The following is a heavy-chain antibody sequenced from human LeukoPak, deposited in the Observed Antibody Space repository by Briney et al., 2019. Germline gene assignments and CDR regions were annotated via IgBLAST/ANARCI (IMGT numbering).Heavy chain of an antibody. J-gene: IGHJ3*02. CDR1: GGSISSYY. CDR3: ARALRLWGGNSGIAFDI. Sequence: SETLSLTCTVSGGSISSYYWSWIRQPPGKGLEWIGYIYNSGSTNYNHSLKSRVTISEDMSNNRFSLKPSSVTAADTAVYYCARALRLWGGNSGIAFDIWGQGTMVTVSS. CDR2: IYNSGST. D-gene: IGHD4-23*01. V-gene: IGHV4-59*01.